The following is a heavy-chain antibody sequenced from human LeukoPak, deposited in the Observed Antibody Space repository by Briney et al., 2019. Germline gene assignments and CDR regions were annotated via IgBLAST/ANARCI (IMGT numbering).Heavy chain of an antibody. D-gene: IGHD2-21*02. J-gene: IGHJ3*02. CDR3: ARGTLTAENFFDI. CDR1: GFTFSTYD. V-gene: IGHV3-21*01. Sequence: GGSLRLSCAASGFTFSTYDMNWVRQAPGKGLEWVSSISSTTSYIYYADSVKGRFTISRDNAKNSLYLQMNSLRAEDTAVYHCARGTLTAENFFDIWGQGTMVTVSS. CDR2: ISSTTSYI.